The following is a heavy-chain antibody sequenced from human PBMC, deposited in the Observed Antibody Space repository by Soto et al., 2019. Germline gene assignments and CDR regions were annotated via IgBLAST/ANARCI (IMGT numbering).Heavy chain of an antibody. J-gene: IGHJ4*02. CDR2: IIPILGIA. D-gene: IGHD3-3*01. CDR1: GGTFSSYT. V-gene: IGHV1-69*02. CDR3: ASDFWSGYYTGLQNQKETNYFDY. Sequence: SVKVSCKASGGTFSSYTISWVRQAPGQGLEWMGRIIPILGIANYAQKFQGRVTITADKSTSTAYMELSSLRSEDTAVYYCASDFWSGYYTGLQNQKETNYFDYWGQGTLVTVSS.